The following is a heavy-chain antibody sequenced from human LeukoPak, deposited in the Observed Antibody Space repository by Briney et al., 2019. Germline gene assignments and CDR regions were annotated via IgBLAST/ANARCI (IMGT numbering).Heavy chain of an antibody. Sequence: PGGSLRLSCAASGFTFSSYSMNWVRQAPGKGLEWVSSISSGSTFIYSADSVKGRFTISRDNAKNSLYLQMNSLRAEDTAVYYCARGLDTAMVSYYFDYWGQGTLVTVSS. V-gene: IGHV3-21*01. J-gene: IGHJ4*02. D-gene: IGHD5-18*01. CDR2: ISSGSTFI. CDR3: ARGLDTAMVSYYFDY. CDR1: GFTFSSYS.